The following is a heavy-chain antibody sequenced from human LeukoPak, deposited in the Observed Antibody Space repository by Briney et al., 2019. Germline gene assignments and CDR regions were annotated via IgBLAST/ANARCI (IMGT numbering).Heavy chain of an antibody. J-gene: IGHJ4*02. CDR3: ARGRDTAMVLFPVDY. V-gene: IGHV4-39*01. CDR1: GGSISSSSYY. CDR2: IYYSGST. Sequence: SETLSLTCTVSGGSISSSSYYWGWIRQPTGKGLEWIGSIYYSGSTYYNPSLKSRVTISVDTSKNQFSLKLSSVTAADTAVYYCARGRDTAMVLFPVDYWGQGTLVTVSS. D-gene: IGHD5-18*01.